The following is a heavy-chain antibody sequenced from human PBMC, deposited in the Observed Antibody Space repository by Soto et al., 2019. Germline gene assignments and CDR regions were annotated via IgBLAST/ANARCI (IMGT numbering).Heavy chain of an antibody. CDR2: IYYSGST. CDR1: GGSISSYY. CDR3: ARGAYSYGYLDGMDV. J-gene: IGHJ6*02. V-gene: IGHV4-59*01. Sequence: QVQLQESGPGLVKPSETLSLTCTVSGGSISSYYWSWIRQPPGKGLEWIGYIYYSGSTNYNPSLKSRVTISVDTSKNQFSLKLSSVTAADTAVYYCARGAYSYGYLDGMDVWGQGTTVTVSS. D-gene: IGHD5-18*01.